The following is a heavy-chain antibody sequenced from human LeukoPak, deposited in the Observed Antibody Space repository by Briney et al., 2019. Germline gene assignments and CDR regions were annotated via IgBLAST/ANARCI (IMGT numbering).Heavy chain of an antibody. CDR3: ARSLWFGNTDY. Sequence: GGSLRLSCAASGFTFSSYWMSWVRQAPGKGLEWVANIKQDGSGKYYVDSVKGRFTISRDNAKNSLYLQMNSLRAEDTAVYYCARSLWFGNTDYWGQGTLVTVSS. CDR2: IKQDGSGK. J-gene: IGHJ4*02. V-gene: IGHV3-7*01. CDR1: GFTFSSYW. D-gene: IGHD3-10*01.